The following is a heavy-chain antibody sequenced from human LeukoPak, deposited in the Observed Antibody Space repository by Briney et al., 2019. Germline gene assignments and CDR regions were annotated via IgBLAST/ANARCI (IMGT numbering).Heavy chain of an antibody. J-gene: IGHJ4*02. CDR2: IYYSGTT. V-gene: IGHV4-59*12. D-gene: IGHD1-7*01. CDR1: GGSMSSYY. Sequence: PSETLSLTCTVSGGSMSSYYWNWLRQPPGKGLEWIGYIYYSGTTNYNPSLKSRVSMSVDTSKNQFSLKLSSVTAADTAVYYCASNYPQAPLDYWGQGTLVTVSS. CDR3: ASNYPQAPLDY.